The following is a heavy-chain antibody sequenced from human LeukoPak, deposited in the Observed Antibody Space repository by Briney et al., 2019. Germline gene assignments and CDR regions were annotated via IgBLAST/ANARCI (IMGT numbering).Heavy chain of an antibody. Sequence: GGSLRLSCAASGFTVSSNYMGWFRQAPGRGLEWVSVIYSDTTAYYPDSVKGRFTISRDNSKNTLYLQMNSLSTDDTAVYYCAKVEEGWFDPWGQGTLVTVSS. V-gene: IGHV3-66*01. CDR1: GFTVSSNY. CDR3: AKVEEGWFDP. CDR2: IYSDTTA. J-gene: IGHJ5*02.